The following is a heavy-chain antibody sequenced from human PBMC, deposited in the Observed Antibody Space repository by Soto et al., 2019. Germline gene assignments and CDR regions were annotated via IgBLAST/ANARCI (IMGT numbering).Heavy chain of an antibody. CDR1: GYTFTGYY. CDR3: ARDGGSISYYYYGMDV. V-gene: IGHV1-2*02. J-gene: IGHJ6*02. CDR2: ISANSGGT. D-gene: IGHD3-16*01. Sequence: ASVKVSCKASGYTFTGYYMHWVRQAPGQGLEWMGWISANSGGTNYAQKFQGRVTMTTDTSTSTAYMELRSLRSDDTAVYYCARDGGSISYYYYGMDVWGQGTTVTVSS.